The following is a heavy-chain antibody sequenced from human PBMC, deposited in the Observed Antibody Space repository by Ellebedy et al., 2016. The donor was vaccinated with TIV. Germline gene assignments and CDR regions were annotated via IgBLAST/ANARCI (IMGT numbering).Heavy chain of an antibody. D-gene: IGHD6-13*01. J-gene: IGHJ3*02. V-gene: IGHV3-21*01. CDR2: ISSSSSYI. Sequence: GESLKISCAASGFTFNSYSMNWVRQAPGKGLEWVSSISSSSSYIYYADSVKGRFTISRDNAKNSLYLQMNSLRAEDTAVYYCAAAAGAGDDAFDIWGQGTMVTVSS. CDR1: GFTFNSYS. CDR3: AAAAGAGDDAFDI.